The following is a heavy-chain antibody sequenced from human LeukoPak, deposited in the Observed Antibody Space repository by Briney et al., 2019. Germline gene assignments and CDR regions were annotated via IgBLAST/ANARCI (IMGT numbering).Heavy chain of an antibody. Sequence: DPGGSLRLSCVGSGFSLSGDWVTWVRQAPGTGLEWVANIREDGGETYYVDSVKGRFTISRDNAKNSLYLQMNNLRAEDTAVYFCARPVNRLFLFWGPGTLVTVSS. CDR3: ARPVNRLFLF. V-gene: IGHV3-7*01. CDR2: IREDGGET. J-gene: IGHJ4*02. CDR1: GFSLSGDW. D-gene: IGHD2-21*01.